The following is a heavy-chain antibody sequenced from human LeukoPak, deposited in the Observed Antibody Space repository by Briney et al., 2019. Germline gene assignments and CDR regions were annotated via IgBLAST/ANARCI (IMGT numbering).Heavy chain of an antibody. CDR1: GFTFTAFY. CDR3: VTSTGYFNTWGAFDI. Sequence: GASVKVSCKASGFTFTAFYMHWVRQAPGQGLEWMAWNNLSSGGTNYAQKFRGRVTMTRDSSISTAYMELTSLRSDDTAIYYCVTSTGYFNTWGAFDIWGQGTMVTVSS. V-gene: IGHV1-2*02. J-gene: IGHJ3*02. D-gene: IGHD2-15*01. CDR2: NNLSSGGT.